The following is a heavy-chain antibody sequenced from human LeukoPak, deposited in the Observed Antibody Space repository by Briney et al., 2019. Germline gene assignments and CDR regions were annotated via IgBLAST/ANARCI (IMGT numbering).Heavy chain of an antibody. J-gene: IGHJ4*02. V-gene: IGHV3-74*01. CDR3: ARPRYYYDIDY. D-gene: IGHD3-22*01. Sequence: PGGSLRLSCAASGFTFNTYSMNWVRQAPGKGLVWVSRINSDGSSTSYADSVKGRFTISRDNAKNTLYLQMNSLRAEDTAVYYCARPRYYYDIDYWGQGALVTVSS. CDR1: GFTFNTYS. CDR2: INSDGSST.